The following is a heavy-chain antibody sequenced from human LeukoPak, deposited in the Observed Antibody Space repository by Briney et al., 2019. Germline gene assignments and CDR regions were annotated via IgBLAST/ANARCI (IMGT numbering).Heavy chain of an antibody. CDR2: ISGSGGST. Sequence: GGSLRISCAASGFTFSSYAMTWVRQAPGKGLEWVSGISGSGGSTYYADSVKGRFTISRDNAKNTLYLQMNSLTVEDTAVYYCARDGLTETTRDSDYWGQGTLVTVSS. D-gene: IGHD4-11*01. CDR3: ARDGLTETTRDSDY. V-gene: IGHV3-23*01. CDR1: GFTFSSYA. J-gene: IGHJ4*02.